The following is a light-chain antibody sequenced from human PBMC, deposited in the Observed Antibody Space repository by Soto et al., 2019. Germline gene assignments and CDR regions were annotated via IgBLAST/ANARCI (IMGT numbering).Light chain of an antibody. CDR1: SGHSSYA. Sequence: QAVVTQSPSASASLGASVKLTCTLSSGHSSYAIAWHQQQPEKGPRYLMKLFSDGSHSKGDGIPDRFSGSSSGAERYLTISSLQSEDEADYYCQTWGTGIRVFGGGTKLTVL. CDR3: QTWGTGIRV. J-gene: IGLJ3*02. CDR2: LFSDGSH. V-gene: IGLV4-69*01.